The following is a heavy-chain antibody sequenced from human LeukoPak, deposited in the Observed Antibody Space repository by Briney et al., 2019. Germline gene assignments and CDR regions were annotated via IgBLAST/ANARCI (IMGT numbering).Heavy chain of an antibody. V-gene: IGHV4-4*07. Sequence: PSDTLSLTCTVSGGSISSYYWSWIRQPAGKGLEWIGRIYTSGSTNYNPSLKSRVTMSVDTSKNQFSLKLSSVTAADTAVYYCARAPPEGLWLPSAFDIWGQGTMVTVSS. J-gene: IGHJ3*02. CDR1: GGSISSYY. CDR2: IYTSGST. D-gene: IGHD5-18*01. CDR3: ARAPPEGLWLPSAFDI.